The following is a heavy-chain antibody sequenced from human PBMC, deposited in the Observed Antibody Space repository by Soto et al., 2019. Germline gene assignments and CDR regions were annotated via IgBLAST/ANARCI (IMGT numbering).Heavy chain of an antibody. CDR1: GASTTTYY. D-gene: IGHD2-15*01. CDR3: ARDLKEYCSDGKCNWFDP. CDR2: ISYSGST. J-gene: IGHJ5*02. V-gene: IGHV4-59*01. Sequence: PSETLSLTCTVSGASTTTYYWSWIRQPPGKGLEWIGYISYSGSTDYNPSLKSRVTISFDASKNQISLQVRSATAADAAVYYCARDLKEYCSDGKCNWFDPWGQGTLVT.